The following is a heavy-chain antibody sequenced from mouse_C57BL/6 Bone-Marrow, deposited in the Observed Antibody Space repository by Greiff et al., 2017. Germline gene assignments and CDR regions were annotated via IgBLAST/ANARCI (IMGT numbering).Heavy chain of an antibody. Sequence: QVQLQQPGAELVKPGASVKMSCKASGYTFTSYWINWVKQRPGQGLEWIGDIYPGSGSTNYNEKFKSKATLTVDTSSSTAYMQLSSLTSEDSAVYYCARSYYSNCWYFDVWGTGTTVTVSS. CDR2: IYPGSGST. V-gene: IGHV1-55*01. J-gene: IGHJ1*03. CDR3: ARSYYSNCWYFDV. D-gene: IGHD2-5*01. CDR1: GYTFTSYW.